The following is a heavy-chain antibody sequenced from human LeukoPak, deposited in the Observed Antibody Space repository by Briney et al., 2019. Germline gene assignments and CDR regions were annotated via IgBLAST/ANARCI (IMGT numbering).Heavy chain of an antibody. CDR2: IHPKTGGT. J-gene: IGHJ4*02. CDR1: GYTFTDYN. CDR3: AREYYDILTGYRPFDY. Sequence: RASVKVSCKPSGYTFTDYNVYWVRQAPEQGLEWMGWIHPKTGGTVYAQKSQGRVTMTRDTSISTAYMQLSSLRSDDTAVYYCAREYYDILTGYRPFDYWGQGTLVTVSS. D-gene: IGHD3-9*01. V-gene: IGHV1-2*02.